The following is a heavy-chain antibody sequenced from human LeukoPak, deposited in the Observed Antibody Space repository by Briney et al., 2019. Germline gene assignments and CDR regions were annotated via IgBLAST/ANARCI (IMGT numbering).Heavy chain of an antibody. J-gene: IGHJ4*02. D-gene: IGHD6-13*01. Sequence: ASVKDSCKASGYTFTSYAMHWVRQAPGQRLEWMGWINAGNGNTKYSQKFQGRVTITRDTSASTAYMELSSLRSEDTAVYYCARGGSSSWYPLDYWGQGTLVTVSS. CDR3: ARGGSSSWYPLDY. CDR2: INAGNGNT. V-gene: IGHV1-3*01. CDR1: GYTFTSYA.